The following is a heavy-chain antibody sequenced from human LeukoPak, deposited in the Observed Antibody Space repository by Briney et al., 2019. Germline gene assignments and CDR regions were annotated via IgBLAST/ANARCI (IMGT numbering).Heavy chain of an antibody. V-gene: IGHV3-74*03. J-gene: IGHJ4*02. Sequence: PGGSLRLSCGASGFTISSFWMHWVRQAPGKGLVWVSRNSDGSLTMYADSVKGRFTISRDNAKNTLYLQMNSLRAEDTAVYYCAKDGQYWDDSSGYEYFDYWGQGALVTVSS. CDR3: AKDGQYWDDSSGYEYFDY. CDR1: GFTISSFW. CDR2: NSDGSLT. D-gene: IGHD3-22*01.